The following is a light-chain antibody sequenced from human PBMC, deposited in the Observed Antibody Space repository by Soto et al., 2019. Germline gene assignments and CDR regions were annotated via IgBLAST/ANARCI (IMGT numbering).Light chain of an antibody. CDR3: CSYAGSYTFGYV. Sequence: QSALTQPRSVSGSPGQSVTISCTGTSSDVGGYNYVSWYPQHPGKAPKLMIYDVSKRPSGVPDRFSGSKSGNTASLTISGLQAEDEADYYCCSYAGSYTFGYVFGTGTKVTVL. J-gene: IGLJ1*01. CDR2: DVS. CDR1: SSDVGGYNY. V-gene: IGLV2-11*01.